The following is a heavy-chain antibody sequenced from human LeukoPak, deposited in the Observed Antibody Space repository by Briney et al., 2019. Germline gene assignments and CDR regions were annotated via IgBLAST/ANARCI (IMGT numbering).Heavy chain of an antibody. D-gene: IGHD2-15*01. V-gene: IGHV4-59*08. J-gene: IGHJ3*02. Sequence: SGTLSLTCTVSGGSLSTYYWSWIRQPPGKTLEWIGYVYYGGSTNYNPSLKSRVTISVDTSKKQLSLKLTSVTAADTAVYYCARQTTRFCSGGTCYSKFAFDMWGQGTMVIVSS. CDR1: GGSLSTYY. CDR3: ARQTTRFCSGGTCYSKFAFDM. CDR2: VYYGGST.